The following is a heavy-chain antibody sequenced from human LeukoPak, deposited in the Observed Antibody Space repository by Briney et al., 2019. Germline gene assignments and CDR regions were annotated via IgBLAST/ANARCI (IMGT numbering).Heavy chain of an antibody. V-gene: IGHV4-34*01. CDR3: ARTIVVPAAKWRLDY. J-gene: IGHJ4*02. Sequence: PSETLSLTCAVYGGSFSGYYWSWVRQPPGKGLEWIGEINHSGSTNYNPSLKSRVTISVDTSKNQFSLKLSSVPAADTAVYYCARTIVVPAAKWRLDYWGQGTLVTVSS. CDR2: INHSGST. D-gene: IGHD2-2*01. CDR1: GGSFSGYY.